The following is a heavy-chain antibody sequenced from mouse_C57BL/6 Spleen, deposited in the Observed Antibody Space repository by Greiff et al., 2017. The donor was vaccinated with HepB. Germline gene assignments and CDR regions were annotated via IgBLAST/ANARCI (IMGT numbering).Heavy chain of an antibody. CDR2: IDPSDSYT. J-gene: IGHJ4*01. CDR1: GYTFTSYW. V-gene: IGHV1-69*01. Sequence: VQLQQPGAELVMPGASVKLSCKASGYTFTSYWMHWVKQRPGQGLEWIGEIDPSDSYTNYNQKFKGKSTLTVDKSSSTAYMQLSSLTSEDSAVYYCAISTVTMDYWGQGTSVTVSS. CDR3: AISTVTMDY. D-gene: IGHD1-1*01.